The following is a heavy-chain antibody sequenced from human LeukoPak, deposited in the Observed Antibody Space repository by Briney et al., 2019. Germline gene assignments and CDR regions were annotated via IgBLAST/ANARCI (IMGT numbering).Heavy chain of an antibody. V-gene: IGHV3-7*01. CDR2: INPDGSGK. CDR3: ASWRTGGNS. Sequence: GGSLRLSCEASGFTLSTYWMNWVRQVPGKGLDWVANINPDGSGKRYVDSVKGRFTIARDNADNSLSLQMNSLRAEDTAVYYCASWRTGGNSWGQGTLVTVSS. CDR1: GFTLSTYW. D-gene: IGHD4-23*01. J-gene: IGHJ4*02.